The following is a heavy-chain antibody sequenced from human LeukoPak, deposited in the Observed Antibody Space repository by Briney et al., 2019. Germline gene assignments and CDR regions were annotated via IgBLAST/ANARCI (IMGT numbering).Heavy chain of an antibody. CDR3: ARDPDILTGYHDY. D-gene: IGHD3-9*01. V-gene: IGHV3-21*01. CDR1: GFTFSSYS. Sequence: GGSLRLSCAASGFTFSSYSMNWVRQAPGKGLEWVSSISSSSSYIYYADSVKGRFTISRDNAKNSLYLQMNSLRAEDTAVYYCARDPDILTGYHDYWGQGTLVTVSS. J-gene: IGHJ4*02. CDR2: ISSSSSYI.